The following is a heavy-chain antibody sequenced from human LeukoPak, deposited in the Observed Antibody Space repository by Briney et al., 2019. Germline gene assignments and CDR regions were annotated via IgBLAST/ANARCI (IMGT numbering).Heavy chain of an antibody. CDR2: INHSGST. CDR3: ARGPGYCSSTSCYKGWFDP. CDR1: GGSFSGYY. D-gene: IGHD2-2*02. J-gene: IGHJ5*02. V-gene: IGHV4-34*01. Sequence: PSETLSLTCAVYGGSFSGYYWSCIRHPPGKGLEWIGEINHSGSTNYNPSLKSRVTISVDTSKNQFSLKLSSVTAADTAVYYCARGPGYCSSTSCYKGWFDPWGQGTLVTVSS.